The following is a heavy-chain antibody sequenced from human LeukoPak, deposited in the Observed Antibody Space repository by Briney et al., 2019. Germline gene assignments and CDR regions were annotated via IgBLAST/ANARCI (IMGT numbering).Heavy chain of an antibody. V-gene: IGHV4-34*01. CDR3: ARGFSTSSTAFDV. Sequence: SETLSLTCAIYGGSFSDYYWSWIRLSPGKGLEWIGEINQNRGSLNYNPSLRSRVTMSVDTSKNQFSLKVTSVTAADTAVYYCARGFSTSSTAFDVWGQGTMVTVSS. J-gene: IGHJ3*01. CDR1: GGSFSDYY. CDR2: INQNRGSL. D-gene: IGHD6-6*01.